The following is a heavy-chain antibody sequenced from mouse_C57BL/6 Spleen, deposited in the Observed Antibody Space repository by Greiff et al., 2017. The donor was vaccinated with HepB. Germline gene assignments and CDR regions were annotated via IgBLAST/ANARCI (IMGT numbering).Heavy chain of an antibody. D-gene: IGHD2-13*01. J-gene: IGHJ2*01. V-gene: IGHV5-9-1*02. Sequence: EVQLQESGEGLVKPGGSLKLSCAASGFTFSSYAMSWVRQTPEKRLEWVAYISSGGDYIYYADTVKGRFTISRDNARNTLYLQMSSLKSEDRAMYYCTREGLGPAFDYWGQGTTLTVSS. CDR3: TREGLGPAFDY. CDR1: GFTFSSYA. CDR2: ISSGGDYI.